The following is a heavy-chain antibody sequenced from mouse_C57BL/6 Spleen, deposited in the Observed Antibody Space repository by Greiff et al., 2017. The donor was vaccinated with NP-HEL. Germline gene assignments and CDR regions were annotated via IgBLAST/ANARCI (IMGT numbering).Heavy chain of an antibody. J-gene: IGHJ2*01. D-gene: IGHD3-1*01. V-gene: IGHV1-18*01. CDR3: ARRGLPWYYFDY. CDR1: GYTFTDYN. CDR2: INPNNGGT. Sequence: EVQLQQSGPELVKPGASVKIPCKASGYTFTDYNMDWVKQSHGKSLEWIGDINPNNGGTIYNQKFKGKATLTVDKSSSTAYIELRSLTSEDTAVYYCARRGLPWYYFDYWGQGTTLTVSS.